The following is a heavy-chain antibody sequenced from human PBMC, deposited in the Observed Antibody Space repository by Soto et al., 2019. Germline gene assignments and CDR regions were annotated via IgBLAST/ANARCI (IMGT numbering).Heavy chain of an antibody. CDR1: GGSISSGGYY. D-gene: IGHD6-6*01. J-gene: IGHJ4*02. CDR2: IYYSGST. Sequence: QVQLQESGPGLVKPSQTLSLTCTVSGGSISSGGYYWSWIRQHPGKGLEWIGYIYYSGSTYYNPSLKSRVTLSVDTSKNQFSLRLSSVSAADTAVYYCARDGPTTQYSSSSYVYWGQGTLVTVAS. V-gene: IGHV4-31*03. CDR3: ARDGPTTQYSSSSYVY.